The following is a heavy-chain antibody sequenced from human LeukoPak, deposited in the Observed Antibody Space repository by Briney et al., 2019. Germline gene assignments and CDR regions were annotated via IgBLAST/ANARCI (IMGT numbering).Heavy chain of an antibody. CDR1: GGSFSGYY. Sequence: PSETLSLTCAVYGGSFSGYYWSWIPQPPGKGLEWIGEINHSGSTNYNPPLTSRVTISVDTSKNQFSLKLSSVTAADTAVYYCARGLVVVVPAATHPSHYDYWGQGTLVTVSS. D-gene: IGHD2-2*01. CDR3: ARGLVVVVPAATHPSHYDY. V-gene: IGHV4-34*01. CDR2: INHSGST. J-gene: IGHJ4*02.